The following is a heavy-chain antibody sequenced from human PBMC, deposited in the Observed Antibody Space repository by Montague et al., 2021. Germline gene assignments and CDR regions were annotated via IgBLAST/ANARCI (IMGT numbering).Heavy chain of an antibody. CDR2: VYKRGDT. CDR3: ARDSPVVEPWVGEHKGAFDI. Sequence: SETLSLTCSFSGDSISSYEYYWTWIRQPAGRGLEWIGRVYKRGDTNTNPSLRSRLTLSVDTSKNHFSLTLTSVTAADTAVYFCARDSPVVEPWVGEHKGAFDIWGQGTMVTVSS. CDR1: GDSISSYEYY. D-gene: IGHD3-10*01. J-gene: IGHJ3*02. V-gene: IGHV4-4*07.